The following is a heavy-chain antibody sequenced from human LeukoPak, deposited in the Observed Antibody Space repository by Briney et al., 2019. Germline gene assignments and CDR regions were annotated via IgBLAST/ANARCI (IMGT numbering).Heavy chain of an antibody. CDR1: GFTFSSYE. CDR3: ARVGPNWNIYDY. CDR2: IGSSGSAI. J-gene: IGHJ4*02. D-gene: IGHD1/OR15-1a*01. V-gene: IGHV3-48*03. Sequence: GGSLRLSCAASGFTFSSYEMNWVRQAPGKGLEWVSYIGSSGSAIYYADSVKGRFTISRDNAESSLFLQMISLRAEDTAVYYCARVGPNWNIYDYWGQGTLVTVSS.